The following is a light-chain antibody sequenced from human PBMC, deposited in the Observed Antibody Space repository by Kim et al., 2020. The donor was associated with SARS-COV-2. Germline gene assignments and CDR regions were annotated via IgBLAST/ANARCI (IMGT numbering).Light chain of an antibody. Sequence: LAQGEGATLSCRASQSIRNYLAWYQQKPGHVPRLLIYHSSNRAPGIPGRFSGSGSGTDFTLTISSLEPEDFAVYYCQQRHSWPLSFGGGTKVDIK. J-gene: IGKJ4*01. V-gene: IGKV3-11*01. CDR2: HSS. CDR3: QQRHSWPLS. CDR1: QSIRNY.